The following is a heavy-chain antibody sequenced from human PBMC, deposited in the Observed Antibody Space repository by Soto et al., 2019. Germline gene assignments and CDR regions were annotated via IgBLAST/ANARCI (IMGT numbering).Heavy chain of an antibody. J-gene: IGHJ4*02. CDR2: VTGDGHTI. CDR1: GFTFANSW. V-gene: IGHV3-74*01. CDR3: ATAEVDY. Sequence: EVQLVESGGGLVQPGGSLRLSCAASGFTFANSWMHWIRQAPGKGPEWVSRVTGDGHTIQYADSVKGRFTVSRDNGKNTLFLQMNSLRAEDTAVYYCATAEVDYWGPGTLVTVSS.